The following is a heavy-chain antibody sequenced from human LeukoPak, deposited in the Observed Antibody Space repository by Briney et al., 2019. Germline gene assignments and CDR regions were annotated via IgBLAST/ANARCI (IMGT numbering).Heavy chain of an antibody. CDR1: SGSISTSNYY. CDR2: IFYSGST. CDR3: ARHSGPEYFQH. J-gene: IGHJ1*01. V-gene: IGHV4-39*07. D-gene: IGHD1-26*01. Sequence: SETLSLTCTVSSGSISTSNYYWGWVRQPPGKALEWIGNIFYSGSTNYNPSLKSRVTISVDTSKNQFSLKLSSVTAADTAVYYCARHSGPEYFQHWGQGTLVTVSS.